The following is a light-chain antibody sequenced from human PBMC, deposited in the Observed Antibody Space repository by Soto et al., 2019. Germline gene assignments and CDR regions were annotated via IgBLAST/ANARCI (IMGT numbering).Light chain of an antibody. CDR1: SSDVGGYNY. CDR3: TSHAGINNYV. J-gene: IGLJ1*01. V-gene: IGLV2-8*01. CDR2: EVS. Sequence: QSALTQPPSASGSPGQSVTISCTGTSSDVGGYNYVSWYQQHPGKAPKLIISEVSKRPSGVPDRFSGSKSGNTASLTVSGLQAEDEADYYCTSHAGINNYVFGTGTKVTVL.